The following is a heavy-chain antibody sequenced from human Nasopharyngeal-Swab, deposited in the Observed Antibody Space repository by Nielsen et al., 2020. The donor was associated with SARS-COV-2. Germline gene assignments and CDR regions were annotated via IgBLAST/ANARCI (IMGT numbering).Heavy chain of an antibody. D-gene: IGHD5-18*01. CDR2: IIPIFGTA. CDR3: ARDIAAMVTGPS. CDR1: LGTFISYA. J-gene: IGHJ5*02. V-gene: IGHV1-69*13. Sequence: SVKVSCKASLGTFISYAISWVRQAPGQGLEWMGGIIPIFGTANYAQKFQGRVTITADESTSTAYMELSSLRSEDTAVYYCARDIAAMVTGPSWGQGTLVTVSS.